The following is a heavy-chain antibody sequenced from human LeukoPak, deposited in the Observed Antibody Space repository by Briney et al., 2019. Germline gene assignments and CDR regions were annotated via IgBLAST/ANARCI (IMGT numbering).Heavy chain of an antibody. J-gene: IGHJ4*01. D-gene: IGHD5-24*01. CDR1: GGSISGSSYY. V-gene: IGHV4-39*02. Sequence: SETLSLTCTVSGGSISGSSYYWGWMRQPTGKGLEWIGTICYSGSTYYNPSLKSRVTISVDTSKSQFSLKLSSVTAADTAVYYCARDGYNPIDYWGHGTLVTVSS. CDR3: ARDGYNPIDY. CDR2: ICYSGST.